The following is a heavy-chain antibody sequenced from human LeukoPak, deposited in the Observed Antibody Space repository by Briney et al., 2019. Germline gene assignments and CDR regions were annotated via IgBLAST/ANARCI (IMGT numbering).Heavy chain of an antibody. Sequence: SSQTLSLTCTVSGGSIRSGDYYWSWIRQPPGKGLEWIGDIYYSGSTYYNPSLKSRVTISVDTSKNQFSLKLTSVTAADTAVYYCARDGSVTTNWFDPWGQGTLVTVSS. CDR3: ARDGSVTTNWFDP. D-gene: IGHD4-17*01. CDR1: GGSIRSGDYY. J-gene: IGHJ5*02. V-gene: IGHV4-30-4*01. CDR2: IYYSGST.